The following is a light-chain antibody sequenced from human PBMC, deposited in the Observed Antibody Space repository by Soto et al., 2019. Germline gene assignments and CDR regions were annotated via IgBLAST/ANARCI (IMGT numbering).Light chain of an antibody. CDR2: SAS. CDR3: QQLDSYPHT. CDR1: GDISNY. J-gene: IGKJ2*01. V-gene: IGKV1-9*01. Sequence: IQLAQSPSSLSASVGVRVTITCRASGDISNYLAWYQQKPGRAPKLLVNSASTLQSEVPSRFSGSGSGTDYTLTISALQPEDLATNYCQQLDSYPHTFGQGTKLEI.